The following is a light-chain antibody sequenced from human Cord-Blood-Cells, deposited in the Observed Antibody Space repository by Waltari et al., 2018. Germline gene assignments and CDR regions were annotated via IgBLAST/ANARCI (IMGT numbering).Light chain of an antibody. V-gene: IGLV1-44*01. J-gene: IGLJ1*01. CDR2: RNH. CDR3: AAWDDSLNGPV. CDR1: SSNIGSNT. Sequence: QSVLTQPPSASATPGQRVTISCSGSSSNIGSNTVNWYQQLPGTAPQLLIYRNHQRPAGCPDRCAGCKAGTSASLAISGLQAEEEADYYCAAWDDSLNGPVFGTGTKVTVL.